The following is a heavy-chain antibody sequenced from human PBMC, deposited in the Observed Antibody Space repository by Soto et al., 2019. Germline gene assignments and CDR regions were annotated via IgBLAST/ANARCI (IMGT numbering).Heavy chain of an antibody. J-gene: IGHJ4*02. Sequence: QVQLVQSGAEVKKPGSSVRVSCKTSGDSFSKYTVTWVRQAPRQGLEWMGGFIPRFGTTNFAPTLQGRVTITADQSMNTVYMELNSLRSEDTALYYCSRGRGLYNSGRSQLDSWRQGTLVTFAS. V-gene: IGHV1-69*01. CDR2: FIPRFGTT. CDR3: SRGRGLYNSGRSQLDS. CDR1: GDSFSKYT. D-gene: IGHD1-1*01.